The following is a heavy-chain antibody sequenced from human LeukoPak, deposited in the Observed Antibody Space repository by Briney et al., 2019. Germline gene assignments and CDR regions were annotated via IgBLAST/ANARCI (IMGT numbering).Heavy chain of an antibody. CDR3: AKGRVSIAAAGSYYYYYYGMDV. J-gene: IGHJ6*02. CDR1: EFTFSSYV. D-gene: IGHD6-13*01. CDR2: ITPGGGT. V-gene: IGHV3-23*01. Sequence: TGGSLRLSCAASEFTFSSYVMAWVRQAPGKGLEWVSTITPGGGTYYADSVKGRFTISRDNSKNTLYLQMNSLRAEDTAVYYCAKGRVSIAAAGSYYYYYYGMDVWGQGTTVTVSS.